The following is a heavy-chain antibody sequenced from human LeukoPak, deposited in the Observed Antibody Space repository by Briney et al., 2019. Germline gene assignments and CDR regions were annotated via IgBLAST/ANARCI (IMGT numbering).Heavy chain of an antibody. CDR2: IIPIFGTA. CDR3: ARPRSFLGSYVRPHAFDI. V-gene: IGHV1-69*01. CDR1: GGTFSSYA. Sequence: GSSVKVSCKASGGTFSSYAISWVRQAPGQGLEWMGGIIPIFGTANYAQKFQGRVTITADESTSTAYMELSSLRSEDTAVYYCARPRSFLGSYVRPHAFDIWGQGTMVTVSS. J-gene: IGHJ3*02. D-gene: IGHD1-26*01.